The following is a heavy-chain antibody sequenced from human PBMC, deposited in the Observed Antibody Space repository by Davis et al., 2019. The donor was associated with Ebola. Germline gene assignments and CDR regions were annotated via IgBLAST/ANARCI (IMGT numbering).Heavy chain of an antibody. CDR2: INPNSGGT. CDR1: GYTFTGYY. V-gene: IGHV1-2*02. D-gene: IGHD4-17*01. Sequence: ASVKVSCRASGYTFTGYYMHWVRQAPGQGLEWMGWINPNSGGTNYAQKFQGRVTMTRDTSISTAYMELSRLRSDDTAVYYCASQGYTVTTFWFDPWGQGTLVTVSS. J-gene: IGHJ5*02. CDR3: ASQGYTVTTFWFDP.